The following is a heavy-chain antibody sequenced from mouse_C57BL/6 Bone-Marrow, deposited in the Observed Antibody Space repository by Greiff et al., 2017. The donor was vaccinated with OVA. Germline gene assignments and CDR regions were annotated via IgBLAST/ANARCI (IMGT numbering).Heavy chain of an antibody. J-gene: IGHJ4*01. V-gene: IGHV1-82*01. D-gene: IGHD4-1*02. Sequence: QVQLQQSGPELVKPGASVKISCKASGYAFSSSWMNWVKQRPGKGLEWIGRIYPGDGDTNYNGKFKGKATLTADKSSSTAYMQLSSLTSEDSAVYFCARSTPYYYAMDYWGQGTSVTGSS. CDR3: ARSTPYYYAMDY. CDR2: IYPGDGDT. CDR1: GYAFSSSW.